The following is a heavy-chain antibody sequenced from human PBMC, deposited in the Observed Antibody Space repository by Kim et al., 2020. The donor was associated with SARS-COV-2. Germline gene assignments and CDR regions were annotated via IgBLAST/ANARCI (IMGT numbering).Heavy chain of an antibody. CDR1: GGSISSYY. CDR3: AREYDYVWGSYRSFYVDD. V-gene: IGHV4-59*01. J-gene: IGHJ4*02. CDR2: IYYSCST. D-gene: IGHD3-16*02. Sequence: SETLSLTCTVSGGSISSYYWNWIRQRPGTGLEWIWYIYYSCSTNYNPSLKSRVTISVDTSKNQFSLKLSSVTAADTAVYYCAREYDYVWGSYRSFYVDDWGQQTLITVSS.